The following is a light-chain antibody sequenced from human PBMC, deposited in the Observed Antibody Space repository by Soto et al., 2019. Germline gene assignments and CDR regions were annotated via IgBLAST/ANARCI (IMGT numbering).Light chain of an antibody. J-gene: IGKJ4*01. CDR1: QSISSGF. Sequence: EVVLTQSPGTLSLSPGERATLSCRASQSISSGFLAWYQQKPGQAPRLLIYGASSRATGIPDRFSGSGSGTDFTLAISRLESEDSAVYYCRLLPFGGGTKVEIK. CDR3: RLLP. V-gene: IGKV3-20*01. CDR2: GAS.